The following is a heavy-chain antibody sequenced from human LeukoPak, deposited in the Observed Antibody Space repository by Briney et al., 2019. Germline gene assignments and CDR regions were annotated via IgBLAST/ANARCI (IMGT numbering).Heavy chain of an antibody. CDR2: IYYSGST. CDR3: AREAGFRGFGAIEY. V-gene: IGHV4-31*03. J-gene: IGHJ4*02. D-gene: IGHD3-16*01. CDR1: GGSISSGGYY. Sequence: SQTLSLTCTVSGGSISSGGYYWSWIRQHPGKGLEWIGYIYYSGSTYYNPSLKSRVTISVGTSKNQFSLKLSSVTAADTAVYYCAREAGFRGFGAIEYWGQGTLVTVSS.